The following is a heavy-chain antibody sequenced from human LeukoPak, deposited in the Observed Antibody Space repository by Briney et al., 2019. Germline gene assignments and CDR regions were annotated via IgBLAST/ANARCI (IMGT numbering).Heavy chain of an antibody. CDR3: ARSTQYGSGSLNFDY. V-gene: IGHV3-21*01. CDR1: GFTFSSYS. CDR2: ISSSSSYI. Sequence: GRSLRLSCAASGFTFSSYSMNWVRQAPGKGLEWVSSISSSSSYIYYADSVKGRFTISRDNAKNSLYLQMNSLRAEDTAVYYCARSTQYGSGSLNFDYWGQGTLVTVSS. J-gene: IGHJ4*02. D-gene: IGHD3-10*01.